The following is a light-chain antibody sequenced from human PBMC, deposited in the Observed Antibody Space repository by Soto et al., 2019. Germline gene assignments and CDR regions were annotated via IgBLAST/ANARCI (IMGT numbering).Light chain of an antibody. Sequence: DIQMTQSPSTLSASVGDRVIITCRASQSISNWLAWYQQKPGRAPKLLIYKASTLQSGVPSRFSGSASGTEFTLTISSLQPDDFATYYCQQYNRYSQFTFGPGTKVDVK. V-gene: IGKV1-5*03. CDR2: KAS. J-gene: IGKJ3*01. CDR1: QSISNW. CDR3: QQYNRYSQFT.